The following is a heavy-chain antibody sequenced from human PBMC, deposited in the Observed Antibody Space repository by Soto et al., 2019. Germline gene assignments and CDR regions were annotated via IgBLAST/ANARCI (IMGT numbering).Heavy chain of an antibody. J-gene: IGHJ4*02. V-gene: IGHV3-48*02. Sequence: GGSLRLSCAASGFTFGSYSMNWVRQAPGKGLEWVSYISSSSTIYYADSVKGRFTISRDNAKNSLYLQMNSLRDEDTAVYYCARDPPGYSYGYVYWGQGTLVTVSS. CDR3: ARDPPGYSYGYVY. CDR2: ISSSSTI. D-gene: IGHD5-18*01. CDR1: GFTFGSYS.